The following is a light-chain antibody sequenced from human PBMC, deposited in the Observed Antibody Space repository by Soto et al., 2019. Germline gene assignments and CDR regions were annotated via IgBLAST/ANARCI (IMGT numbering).Light chain of an antibody. J-gene: IGLJ3*02. CDR1: SSNIGSNT. CDR2: SNN. CDR3: AAWDDSLNGWV. Sequence: QSVLTQPPSASGTPGQRVTISCSGSSSNIGSNTVNWYQQLPGTAPKLPIYSNNQRPSGLPDRFSGSKSGTSASLAISGLQSEDEADYYCAAWDDSLNGWVFGGGTKLTVL. V-gene: IGLV1-44*01.